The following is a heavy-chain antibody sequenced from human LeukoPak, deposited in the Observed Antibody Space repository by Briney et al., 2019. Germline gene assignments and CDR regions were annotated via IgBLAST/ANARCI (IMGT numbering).Heavy chain of an antibody. V-gene: IGHV5-51*01. D-gene: IGHD6-19*01. Sequence: GESLKISCKGSGYSFTCYWIGWVRQMPGKGLEWMGIIYPGDSDTRYSPSFQGQVTISADKSISTAYLQWSSLKASDTAMYYCARLTLAAADHDAFDIWGQGTMVTVSS. CDR3: ARLTLAAADHDAFDI. CDR1: GYSFTCYW. CDR2: IYPGDSDT. J-gene: IGHJ3*02.